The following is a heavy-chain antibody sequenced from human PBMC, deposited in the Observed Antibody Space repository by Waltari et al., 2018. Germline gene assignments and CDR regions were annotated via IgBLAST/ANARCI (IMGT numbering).Heavy chain of an antibody. Sequence: QLQLQESGPGLVKPSETLSLTCTVSGGPISSRSYYWAWIRRPPGKGLEWIGSIYYGGRTYYNPSLKSRVTISVDTSKNQFSLKLSSVTAADTAVYYCARLPRSGYYPNWFDPWGQGTLVTVSS. CDR2: IYYGGRT. CDR1: GGPISSRSYY. V-gene: IGHV4-39*01. J-gene: IGHJ5*02. CDR3: ARLPRSGYYPNWFDP. D-gene: IGHD3-3*01.